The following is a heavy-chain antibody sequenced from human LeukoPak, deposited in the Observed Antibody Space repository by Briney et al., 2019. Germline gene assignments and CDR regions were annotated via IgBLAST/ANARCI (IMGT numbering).Heavy chain of an antibody. Sequence: SETLSLTCTVSGGSISSYYWSWIRQPPGKGLEWIGHIYYSGSTNYNPSLKSRVTISVDTSKNQFSLKLSSVTAADTAVYYCARHNYYGSGSYPNWFDPWGQGTLVTVSS. CDR2: IYYSGST. D-gene: IGHD3-10*01. V-gene: IGHV4-59*08. CDR1: GGSISSYY. J-gene: IGHJ5*02. CDR3: ARHNYYGSGSYPNWFDP.